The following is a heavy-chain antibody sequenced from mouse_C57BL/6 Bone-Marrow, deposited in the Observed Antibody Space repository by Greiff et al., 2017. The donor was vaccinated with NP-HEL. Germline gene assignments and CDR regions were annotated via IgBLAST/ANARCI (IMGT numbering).Heavy chain of an antibody. CDR1: GYTFTSYW. CDR2: IHPNSGST. D-gene: IGHD4-1*02. CDR3: ARGANFFFDY. Sequence: VQLQQPGAELVKPGASVKLSCKASGYTFTSYWMHWVKQRPGQGLEWIGIIHPNSGSTNYNEKFKSKATLTVDKSSSTAYMQLSSLTSEDSAVYYCARGANFFFDYWGQGTTLTVSS. J-gene: IGHJ2*01. V-gene: IGHV1-64*01.